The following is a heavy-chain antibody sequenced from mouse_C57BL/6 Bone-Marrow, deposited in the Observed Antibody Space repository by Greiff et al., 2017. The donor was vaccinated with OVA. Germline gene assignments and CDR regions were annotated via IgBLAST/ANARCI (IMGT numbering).Heavy chain of an antibody. Sequence: EVKVVESGGDLVKPGGSLKLSCAASGFTFSSYGMSWVRQTPDKRLEWVATISSGGSYTYYPDSVKGRFTISRDNAKNTLYLQMSSLKSEDTAMYYCARRGTYYLDYWGQGTTLTVSS. CDR2: ISSGGSYT. CDR3: ARRGTYYLDY. D-gene: IGHD3-3*01. J-gene: IGHJ2*01. CDR1: GFTFSSYG. V-gene: IGHV5-6*01.